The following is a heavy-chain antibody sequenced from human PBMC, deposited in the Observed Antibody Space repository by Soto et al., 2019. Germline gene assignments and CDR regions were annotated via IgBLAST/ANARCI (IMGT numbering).Heavy chain of an antibody. J-gene: IGHJ4*02. Sequence: GGSLRLSCAASGFTFSSYSMNWVRQAPGKGLEWVSSISSSSTYIYYADSVKGRFTISRDNAKNSLYLQMNSLRAEDTAVYYCARDLFSYCSGGSCYFDYWGQGTLVTVSS. D-gene: IGHD2-15*01. CDR3: ARDLFSYCSGGSCYFDY. V-gene: IGHV3-21*01. CDR1: GFTFSSYS. CDR2: ISSSSTYI.